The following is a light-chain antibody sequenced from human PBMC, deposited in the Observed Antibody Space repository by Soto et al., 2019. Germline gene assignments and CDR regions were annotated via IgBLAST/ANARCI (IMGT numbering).Light chain of an antibody. J-gene: IGKJ1*01. CDR3: TPRGNTPVT. V-gene: IGKV3-11*01. Sequence: IVLAQSPATLSLSPGERATLSCRASQSVGSYFAWYQQKPGQAPRLLIYDASNRATGIPARFSGSGSGTDFTLTISSLEPDDFAVYSSTPRGNTPVTFGERTNVAIK. CDR2: DAS. CDR1: QSVGSY.